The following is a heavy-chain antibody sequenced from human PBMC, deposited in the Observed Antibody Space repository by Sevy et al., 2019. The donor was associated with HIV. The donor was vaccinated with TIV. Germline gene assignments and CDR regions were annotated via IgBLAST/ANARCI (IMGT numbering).Heavy chain of an antibody. CDR1: DGSMSSYY. J-gene: IGHJ4*02. CDR2: IYYNGNT. D-gene: IGHD5-12*01. V-gene: IGHV4-59*01. CDR3: ARGTRDGYNLYFDS. Sequence: SETVSLSCTVSDGSMSSYYWSWIRQPPGKGLEWIGYIYYNGNTNYNPSLESRVTMSIHTSMKQFSLKLRSVTAADTAMYYCARGTRDGYNLYFDSWGQGTLITVSS.